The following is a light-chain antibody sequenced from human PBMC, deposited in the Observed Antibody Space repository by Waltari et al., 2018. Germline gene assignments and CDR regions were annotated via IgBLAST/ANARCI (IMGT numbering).Light chain of an antibody. CDR2: GNN. J-gene: IGLJ3*02. Sequence: QSVLTQPPSVSGAPGQRVTISCTGSSSNIGEGYDVHWYQQLPGAAPKVLIYGNNNRPAGGPDRVSGSKSGTSASLAITGLQAEDEADYHCQAYDSSLSGSGVFGGGTRVTVL. CDR3: QAYDSSLSGSGV. CDR1: SSNIGEGYD. V-gene: IGLV1-40*01.